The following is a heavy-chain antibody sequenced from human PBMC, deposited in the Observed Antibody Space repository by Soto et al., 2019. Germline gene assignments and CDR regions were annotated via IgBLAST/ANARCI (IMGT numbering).Heavy chain of an antibody. CDR1: GGSISSYY. J-gene: IGHJ3*02. CDR2: IYYSGST. D-gene: IGHD2-15*01. Sequence: SETLSLTCTVSGGSISSYYWSWIRQPPGKGLEWIGYIYYSGSTNYNPSLKSRVTISVDTSKNQFSLKLSSVTAADTAVYYCAREDCSGGSCYSYAFDIWGQGTMVTVSS. V-gene: IGHV4-59*01. CDR3: AREDCSGGSCYSYAFDI.